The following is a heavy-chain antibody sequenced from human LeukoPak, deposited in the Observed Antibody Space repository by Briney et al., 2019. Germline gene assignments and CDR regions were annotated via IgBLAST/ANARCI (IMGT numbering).Heavy chain of an antibody. CDR3: ARDSHYYDSSGYYSNWFDP. Sequence: GGSLRLSCAASGFTFSSYSMNWVRQAPGKGLEWVSNINWNGATTGYADSVKGRFTISRDNAKNSLYLQMNSLRAEDSALYYCARDSHYYDSSGYYSNWFDPWGQGTLVTVSS. CDR1: GFTFSSYS. V-gene: IGHV3-20*04. D-gene: IGHD3-22*01. J-gene: IGHJ5*02. CDR2: INWNGATT.